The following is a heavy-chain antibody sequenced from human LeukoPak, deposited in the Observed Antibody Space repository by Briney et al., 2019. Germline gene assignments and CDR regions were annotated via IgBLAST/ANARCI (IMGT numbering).Heavy chain of an antibody. CDR1: GGSISNFY. V-gene: IGHV4-59*01. J-gene: IGHJ5*02. Sequence: SETLSLTCTVSGGSISNFYWSWIRQSPGKGLEWIGYIHYRGSTNYKPSLKSRVTISVATSKSQFSLKLSSVTAADTAIYYCARARDITVAGTWGDNWFDPWGQGTLVTVSS. CDR3: ARARDITVAGTWGDNWFDP. D-gene: IGHD6-19*01. CDR2: IHYRGST.